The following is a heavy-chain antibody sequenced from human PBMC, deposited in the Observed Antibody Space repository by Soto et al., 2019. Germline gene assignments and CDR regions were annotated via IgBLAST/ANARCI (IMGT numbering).Heavy chain of an antibody. CDR1: GGSISSYY. Sequence: SETLSLTCTASGGSISSYYWSWIRQPPGKGLEWIGYIYYSGSTNYNPSLKSRVTISVDTSKNQFSLKLSSVTAADTAVYYCAGIWDLGYCSGGSCCSNYYYGMDVWGQGTTVTVSS. CDR3: AGIWDLGYCSGGSCCSNYYYGMDV. V-gene: IGHV4-59*01. CDR2: IYYSGST. J-gene: IGHJ6*02. D-gene: IGHD2-15*01.